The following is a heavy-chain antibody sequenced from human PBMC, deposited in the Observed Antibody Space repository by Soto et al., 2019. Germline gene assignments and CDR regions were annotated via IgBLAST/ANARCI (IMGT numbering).Heavy chain of an antibody. V-gene: IGHV4-59*01. D-gene: IGHD3-10*01. CDR1: GGSISSYY. CDR2: IYYSGST. Sequence: SETLSLTCTVSGGSISSYYWSWIRQPPGKGLEWIGYIYYSGSTNYNPSLKSRVTISVDTSKNQFSLKLSSVTAADTAVYYCALVQGELLFVDWGQGTLVTVSS. CDR3: ALVQGELLFVD. J-gene: IGHJ4*02.